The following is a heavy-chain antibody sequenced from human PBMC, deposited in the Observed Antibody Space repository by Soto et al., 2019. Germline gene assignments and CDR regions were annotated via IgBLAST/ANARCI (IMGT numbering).Heavy chain of an antibody. Sequence: GGSLRLSCAASGFTFSDYAMHWVRQAPGKGLEWVSVITRGGGSTHYADSVKGRFTISRDNSKNTLYLQMNSLRAEDTAVYYCAKYYYDSSGYYWGAFDIWGQGTMVTVSS. J-gene: IGHJ3*02. D-gene: IGHD3-22*01. CDR1: GFTFSDYA. CDR2: ITRGGGST. V-gene: IGHV3-23*01. CDR3: AKYYYDSSGYYWGAFDI.